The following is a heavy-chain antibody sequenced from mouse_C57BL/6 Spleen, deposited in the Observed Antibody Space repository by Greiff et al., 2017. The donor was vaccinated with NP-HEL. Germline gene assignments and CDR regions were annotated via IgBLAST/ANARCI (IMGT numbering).Heavy chain of an antibody. J-gene: IGHJ3*01. CDR3: AREYDYDSAGFAY. V-gene: IGHV1-85*01. CDR2: IYPRDGST. Sequence: VQLQQSGPELVKPGASVKLSCKASGYTFTSYDINWVKQRPGQGLEWIGWIYPRDGSTKYNEKFKGKATLTVDTSSSTAYRELHSLTSEDSSVYFCAREYDYDSAGFAYWGQGTLVTVSA. CDR1: GYTFTSYD. D-gene: IGHD2-4*01.